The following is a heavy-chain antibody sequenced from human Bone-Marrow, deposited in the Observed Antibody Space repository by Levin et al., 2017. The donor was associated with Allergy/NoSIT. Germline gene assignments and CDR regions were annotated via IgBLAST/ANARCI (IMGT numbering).Heavy chain of an antibody. CDR3: ARGPRFIAATGPYYFDY. V-gene: IGHV3-21*01. Sequence: GASVKVSCAASGFTFSSYSMNWVRQAPGKGLEWVSSISNGNSYIYYADSVKGRFTISRDNAKSSLYLQMNSLGAEDTAVFYCARGPRFIAATGPYYFDYWGQGTLVTVSS. CDR1: GFTFSSYS. D-gene: IGHD6-13*01. CDR2: ISNGNSYI. J-gene: IGHJ4*02.